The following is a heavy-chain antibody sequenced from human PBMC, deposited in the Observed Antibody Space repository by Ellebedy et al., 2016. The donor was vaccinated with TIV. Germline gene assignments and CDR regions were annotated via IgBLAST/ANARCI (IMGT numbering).Heavy chain of an antibody. CDR3: ARAIYGASNP. CDR1: GFTFMSFG. CDR2: MNEDGTKK. J-gene: IGHJ2*01. D-gene: IGHD4-17*01. Sequence: GGSLRLSCAASGFTFMSFGIHWVRQAPGKGLEWVANMNEDGTKKHYVDSVKGRFTISSDNAGNSLYLQMKGMGAEDTAVYYCARAIYGASNPWGRGTLVTVSS. V-gene: IGHV3-7*01.